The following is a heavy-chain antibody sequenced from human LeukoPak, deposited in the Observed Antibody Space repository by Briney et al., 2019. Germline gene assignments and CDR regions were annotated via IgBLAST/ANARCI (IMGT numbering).Heavy chain of an antibody. CDR2: SYYSGSA. CDR3: ARRGSGNYYVSVDY. J-gene: IGHJ4*02. Sequence: SETLSLTCTVSGGSISSGDYYWSWIRQPPGKGLEWIGSSYYSGSAYYNPSLKSRVTISVDTSKNQFSLKLSSMTAADTAVYYCARRGSGNYYVSVDYWGQGTLVTVSS. CDR1: GGSISSGDYY. V-gene: IGHV4-39*01. D-gene: IGHD3-22*01.